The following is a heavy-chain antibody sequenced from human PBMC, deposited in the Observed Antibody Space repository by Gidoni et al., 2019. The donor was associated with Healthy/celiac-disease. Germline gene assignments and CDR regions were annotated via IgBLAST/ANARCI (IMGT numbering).Heavy chain of an antibody. D-gene: IGHD3-3*01. J-gene: IGHJ4*02. CDR1: GYSISSGYY. CDR3: ARGSPQDYYDFWSGYRRVYYFDY. Sequence: QVQLQESGPGLVKPSETLSLTCTVSGYSISSGYYWGWIRQPPGKGLEWIGSIYHSGSTYYNPSLKSRVTISVDTSKNQFSLKLSSVTAADTAVYYCARGSPQDYYDFWSGYRRVYYFDYWGQGTLVTVSS. V-gene: IGHV4-38-2*02. CDR2: IYHSGST.